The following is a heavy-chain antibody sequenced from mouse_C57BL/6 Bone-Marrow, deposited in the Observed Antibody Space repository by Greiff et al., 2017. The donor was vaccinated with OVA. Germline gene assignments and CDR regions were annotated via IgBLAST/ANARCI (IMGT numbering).Heavy chain of an antibody. Sequence: VQLQQSGPVLARPGASVKMSCKTSGYTFTSYWMHWVKQRPGQGLEWIGAIYPGNSDTSYNQKFKGKAKLTAFTSASTAYMELSSLTNEDSAVYYCTNLYYYGSSPYYYAMDYWGQGTSVTVSS. CDR3: TNLYYYGSSPYYYAMDY. V-gene: IGHV1-5*01. J-gene: IGHJ4*01. CDR2: IYPGNSDT. CDR1: GYTFTSYW. D-gene: IGHD1-1*01.